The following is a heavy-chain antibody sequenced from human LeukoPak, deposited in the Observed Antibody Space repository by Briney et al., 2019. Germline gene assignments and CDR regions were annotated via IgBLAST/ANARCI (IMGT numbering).Heavy chain of an antibody. CDR1: GFTFSKYA. Sequence: PGGSLRLSCGASGFTFSKYAMHWVRQAPGKGLEWVAVFTYDGSDRYYADAVRGRFTISRDNSKNTLYLQMNSLRAEDTAVYYCAREGGLTIVPEENAFDIWGQGTMVTVSS. CDR2: FTYDGSDR. D-gene: IGHD3-3*01. V-gene: IGHV3-30*01. J-gene: IGHJ3*02. CDR3: AREGGLTIVPEENAFDI.